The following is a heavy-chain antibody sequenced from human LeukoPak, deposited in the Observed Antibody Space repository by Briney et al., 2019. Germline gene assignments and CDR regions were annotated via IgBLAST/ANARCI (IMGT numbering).Heavy chain of an antibody. CDR3: TRPGHGAFDI. CDR1: GFTFSGSA. V-gene: IGHV3-73*01. J-gene: IGHJ3*02. Sequence: GGSLRLSCAASGFTFSGSAMHWVRQASGKGLEWVGRIRSKANSYATAYAASVKGRFTISRDDSKNTAYLQMNSPKTEDTAVYYCTRPGHGAFDIWGQGTMVTVSS. CDR2: IRSKANSYAT.